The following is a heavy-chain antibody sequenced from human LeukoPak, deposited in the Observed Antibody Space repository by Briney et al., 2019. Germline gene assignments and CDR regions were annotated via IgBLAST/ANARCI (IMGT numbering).Heavy chain of an antibody. D-gene: IGHD2/OR15-2a*01. V-gene: IGHV3-7*03. CDR3: ARVASFRFYFDY. CDR1: GFTFSDYW. CDR2: IKPDGSEK. J-gene: IGHJ4*02. Sequence: GGSLRLSCAASGFTFSDYWMSWVRQAPGKGLQWVANIKPDGSEKYYVDSVKGRFTVSRDNAKNSLYLQMNSLRAEDTAVYFCARVASFRFYFDYWGQGALVTVSS.